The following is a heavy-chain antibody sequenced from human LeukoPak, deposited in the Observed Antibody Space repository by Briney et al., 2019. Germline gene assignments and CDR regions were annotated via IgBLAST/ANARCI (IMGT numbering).Heavy chain of an antibody. D-gene: IGHD5-12*01. Sequence: GGSLRLSCAASGFTVSSNYMCWVRQAPGKGLEWVSVIYSGGSTYYADSVKGRFTISRDNSKNTLYLQMNSLRAEDTAVYYCARDPPGAVRGYDSYWGQGTLVTVSS. J-gene: IGHJ4*02. CDR2: IYSGGST. CDR3: ARDPPGAVRGYDSY. CDR1: GFTVSSNY. V-gene: IGHV3-53*01.